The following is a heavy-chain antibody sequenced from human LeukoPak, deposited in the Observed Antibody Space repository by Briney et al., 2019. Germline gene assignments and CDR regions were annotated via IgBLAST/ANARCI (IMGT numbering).Heavy chain of an antibody. J-gene: IGHJ4*02. Sequence: ASVKVSCKASGYTFTSYAISWVRQAPGQGLEWMGRIIPILGIANYAQKFQGRVTITADKSTSTAYMELSSLRSEDTAVYYCARGGRGYSYGYRDREDYFDYWGQGTLVTVSS. CDR2: IIPILGIA. CDR1: GYTFTSYA. V-gene: IGHV1-69*04. CDR3: ARGGRGYSYGYRDREDYFDY. D-gene: IGHD5-18*01.